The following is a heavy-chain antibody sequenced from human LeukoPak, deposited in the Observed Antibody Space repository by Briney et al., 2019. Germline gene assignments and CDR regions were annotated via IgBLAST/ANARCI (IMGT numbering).Heavy chain of an antibody. Sequence: GGSLRLSCTASGFTFNNYAMYWVRQAPRKGLEWVSAISGSGGSTYYADSVKGRFTISRDNSKNTLYLQMNSLRAEDTAVYYCAKDRLQGHFDYWGQGTLVTVSS. J-gene: IGHJ4*02. CDR3: AKDRLQGHFDY. V-gene: IGHV3-23*01. CDR1: GFTFNNYA. CDR2: ISGSGGST.